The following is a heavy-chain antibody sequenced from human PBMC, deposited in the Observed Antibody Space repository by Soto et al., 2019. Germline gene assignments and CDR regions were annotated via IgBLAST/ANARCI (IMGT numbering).Heavy chain of an antibody. CDR3: AKSNYDLYYYYMDV. V-gene: IGHV3-23*01. J-gene: IGHJ6*03. CDR2: ISGSGGST. Sequence: GGSLRLSCAASGFTFSSYAMSWVRQAPGKGLEWVSAISGSGGSTYYADSVKGRFTISRDNSKNTLYLQMNSLRAEDTAVYYCAKSNYDLYYYYMDVWGKGTTVTVSS. CDR1: GFTFSSYA. D-gene: IGHD1-7*01.